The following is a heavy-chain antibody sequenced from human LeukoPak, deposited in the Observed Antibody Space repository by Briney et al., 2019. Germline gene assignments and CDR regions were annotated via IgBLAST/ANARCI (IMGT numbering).Heavy chain of an antibody. Sequence: ASVKVSFKAAVYTFTYYYMHWVGQAPGQGREWMGWINPNNGGTNYAQTFQGRVTMTRHTSIRTAYMDLSSLRSDDTAVYYCARVLVPAGGGIVDYWGQGTLVTVSS. CDR2: INPNNGGT. CDR3: ARVLVPAGGGIVDY. CDR1: VYTFTYYY. D-gene: IGHD3-10*01. V-gene: IGHV1-2*02. J-gene: IGHJ4*02.